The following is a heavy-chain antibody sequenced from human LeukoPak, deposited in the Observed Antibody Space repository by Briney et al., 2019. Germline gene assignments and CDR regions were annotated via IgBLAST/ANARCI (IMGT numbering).Heavy chain of an antibody. CDR2: ISGSGGST. CDR1: GFTFSSYA. CDR3: AKGGYGDESYN. J-gene: IGHJ4*02. V-gene: IGHV3-23*01. D-gene: IGHD4-17*01. Sequence: GGSLRLSCAASGFTFSSYAMSWVRQAPGKGLEWVSAISGSGGSTYYADSVKGRFTISRDNSKDTLYLQMNSLRAEDTAVYYCAKGGYGDESYNWGQGTLVTVSS.